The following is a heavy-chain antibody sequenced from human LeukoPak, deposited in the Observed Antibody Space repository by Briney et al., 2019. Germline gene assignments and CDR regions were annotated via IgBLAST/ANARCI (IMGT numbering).Heavy chain of an antibody. J-gene: IGHJ3*02. CDR2: ISYIGST. D-gene: IGHD4-17*01. V-gene: IGHV4-59*11. Sequence: SETLSLTCAVSDDSFSSHDWTWIRQPPGQGLEWIGYISYIGSTNYNPSLKSRVTISIDTSRNQFSLRLSSVTAADTAVYYCARDLVTVTKGFDIWGQGTMVSVSS. CDR3: ARDLVTVTKGFDI. CDR1: DDSFSSHD.